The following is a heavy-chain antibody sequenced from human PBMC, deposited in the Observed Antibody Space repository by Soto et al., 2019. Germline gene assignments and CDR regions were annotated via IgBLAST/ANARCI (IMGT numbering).Heavy chain of an antibody. Sequence: EVQLLESGGGLVQPGGSLRLSCAASGFTFINYAMSWVRQAPGKGLEWVSTIGGGDGSTYYADSVKGRFTISRDNSNSALYLQMNSLRVGDTAIYCCAKGILVKPPGTRTFDIWGQGTMVIVSS. V-gene: IGHV3-23*01. J-gene: IGHJ3*02. D-gene: IGHD6-13*01. CDR1: GFTFINYA. CDR2: IGGGDGST. CDR3: AKGILVKPPGTRTFDI.